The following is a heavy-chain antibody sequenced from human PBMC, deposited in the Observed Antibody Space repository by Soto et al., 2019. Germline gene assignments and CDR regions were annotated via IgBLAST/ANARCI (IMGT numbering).Heavy chain of an antibody. CDR3: ARHLSRGYCSSTSCYAIDY. D-gene: IGHD2-2*01. Sequence: PSETLSLTCTVSGGSISSYYWSWIRQPPGKGLEWIGYIYYSGSTNYNPSLKSRVTISVDTSKNQFSLKLSSVTAADTAVYYCARHLSRGYCSSTSCYAIDYWGQGTLVTVSS. J-gene: IGHJ4*02. CDR1: GGSISSYY. CDR2: IYYSGST. V-gene: IGHV4-59*08.